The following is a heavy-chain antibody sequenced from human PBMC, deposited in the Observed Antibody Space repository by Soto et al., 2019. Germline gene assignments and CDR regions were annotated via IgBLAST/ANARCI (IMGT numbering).Heavy chain of an antibody. V-gene: IGHV3-30*03. J-gene: IGHJ6*03. CDR1: GFTFSSYG. D-gene: IGHD1-1*01. CDR3: ATVGTGTTSRDYYYYYMDV. CDR2: ISYDGSNK. Sequence: QVQLVESGGGVVQPGRSLRLSCAASGFTFSSYGMHWVRQAPGKGLEWVAVISYDGSNKYYADSVKGRFTISRDNSKNTLYLQMNSLRAEDTAVYYCATVGTGTTSRDYYYYYMDVWGKGTTVTVSS.